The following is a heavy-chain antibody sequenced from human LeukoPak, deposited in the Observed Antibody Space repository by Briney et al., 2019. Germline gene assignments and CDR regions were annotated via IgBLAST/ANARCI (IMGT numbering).Heavy chain of an antibody. CDR3: ARGRGGYYYDSTPGVPFDY. CDR2: IIPIFGIA. Sequence: GASVKVSCKASGGTFSSYAISWVRQAPGQGLGWMGRIIPIFGIANYAQKFQGRVTITADKSTSTAYMELSSLRSEDTAVYYCARGRGGYYYDSTPGVPFDYWGQGTLVTVSS. J-gene: IGHJ4*02. D-gene: IGHD3-22*01. V-gene: IGHV1-69*04. CDR1: GGTFSSYA.